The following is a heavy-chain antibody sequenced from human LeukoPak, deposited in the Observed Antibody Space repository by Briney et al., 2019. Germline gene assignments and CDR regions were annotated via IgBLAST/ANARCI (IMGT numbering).Heavy chain of an antibody. CDR2: ISGSGGST. V-gene: IGHV3-23*01. D-gene: IGHD6-19*01. Sequence: GGSLRLSCAASGFTFSSYAMSWVRQAPGKGLEWVSAISGSGGSTYYADSVKGRFTISRDNSKNTLYLQMNSRRAEDTAVYYCAKNISGWYGSFAFDIWGQGTMVTVSS. CDR3: AKNISGWYGSFAFDI. CDR1: GFTFSSYA. J-gene: IGHJ3*02.